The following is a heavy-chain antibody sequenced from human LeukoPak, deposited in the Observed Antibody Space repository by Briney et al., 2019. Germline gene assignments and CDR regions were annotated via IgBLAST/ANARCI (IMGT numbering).Heavy chain of an antibody. CDR3: AREGGQDIVVVPAAIHFDY. Sequence: PGGSLRLSCAASGFTFSSYAMHWVRQAPGKGLEWVAVISYDGSNKYYADSVKGRFTISRDNSKNTLYLQMNSLRAEDTAVYYCAREGGQDIVVVPAAIHFDYWGQGTLVTVSS. D-gene: IGHD2-2*02. V-gene: IGHV3-30-3*01. CDR1: GFTFSSYA. J-gene: IGHJ4*02. CDR2: ISYDGSNK.